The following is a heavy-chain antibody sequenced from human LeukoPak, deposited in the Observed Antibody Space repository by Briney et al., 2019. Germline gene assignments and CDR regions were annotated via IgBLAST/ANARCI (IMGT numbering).Heavy chain of an antibody. V-gene: IGHV3-21*01. J-gene: IGHJ6*03. CDR3: ARWYDYGDYVSSYYYYYMDV. Sequence: GGSLRLSCAASGFTFSSAAMTWVRQAPGKGLEWVSSISSSSSYIYYADSVKGRFTISRDNAKNSLYLQMNSLRAEDTAVYYCARWYDYGDYVSSYYYYYMDVWGKGTTVTVSS. CDR2: ISSSSSYI. D-gene: IGHD4-17*01. CDR1: GFTFSSAA.